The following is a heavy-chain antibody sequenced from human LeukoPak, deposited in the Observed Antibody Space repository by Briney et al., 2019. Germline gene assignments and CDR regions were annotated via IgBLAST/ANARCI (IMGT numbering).Heavy chain of an antibody. CDR2: IYYSGST. D-gene: IGHD1-14*01. Sequence: SETLSLTCTVSGGSISSYYWSWIRQPPGKGLEWIGYIYYSGSTNYNPSLKSRVTISGDTSKNQFSLKLTSMTAADTAVYYCARFRSAADHPDSWGQGTLVTVSS. J-gene: IGHJ4*02. V-gene: IGHV4-59*01. CDR3: ARFRSAADHPDS. CDR1: GGSISSYY.